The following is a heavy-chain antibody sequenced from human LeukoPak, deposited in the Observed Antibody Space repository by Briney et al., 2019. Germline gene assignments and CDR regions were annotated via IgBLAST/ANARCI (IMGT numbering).Heavy chain of an antibody. CDR1: GYSFNNYW. J-gene: IGHJ4*02. D-gene: IGHD5-24*01. Sequence: GESLKISCKGYGYSFNNYWIAWVRQMPGKGLEWMGIIYPGDSDTRYSPSLQGQVTISADKSISTAYLQWSSLKASDTAMYYCARQDGRALYYFDYWGQGTLVTVSS. CDR3: ARQDGRALYYFDY. CDR2: IYPGDSDT. V-gene: IGHV5-51*01.